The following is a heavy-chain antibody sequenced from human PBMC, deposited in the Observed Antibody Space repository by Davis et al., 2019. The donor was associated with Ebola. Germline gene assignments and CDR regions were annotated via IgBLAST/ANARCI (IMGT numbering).Heavy chain of an antibody. CDR1: GGSFSGYY. D-gene: IGHD2-2*02. CDR3: ARGPYCSSTSCYKPKYYYYYYGMDV. CDR2: INHSGST. V-gene: IGHV4-34*01. Sequence: SETLSLTCAVYGGSFSGYYWSWIRQPPGKGLEWIGEINHSGSTNYNPSLKRRVTISVDTAKNQFSLKLSSVTAADTAVYYYARGPYCSSTSCYKPKYYYYYYGMDVWGQGTTVTVSS. J-gene: IGHJ6*02.